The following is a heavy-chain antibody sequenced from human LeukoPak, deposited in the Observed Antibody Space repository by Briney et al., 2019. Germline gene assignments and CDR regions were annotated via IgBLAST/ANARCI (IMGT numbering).Heavy chain of an antibody. Sequence: ASVKVSCKASGYTFTGYYMHWVRQAPGQGLEWMGWINPNSGGTNYAQKFQGKVTMTRDTSISTAYMELSRLRSEDTAVYYCAREMVANQYAAGFDYWGQGTLVTVSS. D-gene: IGHD2-8*01. CDR1: GYTFTGYY. V-gene: IGHV1-2*02. CDR2: INPNSGGT. CDR3: AREMVANQYAAGFDY. J-gene: IGHJ4*02.